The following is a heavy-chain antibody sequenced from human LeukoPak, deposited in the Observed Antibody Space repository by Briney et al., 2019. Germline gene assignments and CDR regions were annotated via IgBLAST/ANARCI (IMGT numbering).Heavy chain of an antibody. D-gene: IGHD3-22*01. CDR3: ARDPPSYYYDSGSFDY. CDR1: GFTFSSYA. Sequence: GRSLRLSCAASGFTFSSYAMHWVRQAPGKGLEWVAVISYDGSNKYYADSMKGRFTISRDNSKNTLYLQMNSLRAEDTAVYYCARDPPSYYYDSGSFDYWGQGTLVTVSS. J-gene: IGHJ4*02. CDR2: ISYDGSNK. V-gene: IGHV3-30*04.